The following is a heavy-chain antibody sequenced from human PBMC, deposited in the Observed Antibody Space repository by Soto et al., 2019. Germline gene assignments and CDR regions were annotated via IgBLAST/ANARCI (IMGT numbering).Heavy chain of an antibody. J-gene: IGHJ4*02. CDR3: ARPKDYDDCLDL. CDR1: GYGLNWIN. D-gene: IGHD3-22*01. CDR2: INAGNGNT. Sequence: ASVKVSCKASGYGLNWINIHWVRQAQRKRLEWMGWINAGNGNTKYSQKFQGRVTFTRDTSANTAYMELSSLISEDTAVYYCARPKDYDDCLDLWGQGTLVTVPQ. V-gene: IGHV1-3*01.